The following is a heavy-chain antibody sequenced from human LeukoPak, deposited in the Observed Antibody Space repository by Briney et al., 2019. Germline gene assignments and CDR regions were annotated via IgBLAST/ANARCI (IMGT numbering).Heavy chain of an antibody. V-gene: IGHV3-23*01. CDR2: VSTTGGST. J-gene: IGHJ4*02. CDR1: SFTFSSYV. Sequence: PGGSLRLSCGASSFTFSSYVMSWVRQAPGKGLEWVSTVSTTGGSTYYADSVKGRFTISRDNSKDTLYLQMNSLRAEDTAVYYCARAVTTVTTYFDYWGQGTLVTVSS. D-gene: IGHD4-17*01. CDR3: ARAVTTVTTYFDY.